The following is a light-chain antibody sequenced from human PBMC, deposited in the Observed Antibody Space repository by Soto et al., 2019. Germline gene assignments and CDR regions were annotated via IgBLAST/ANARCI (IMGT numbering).Light chain of an antibody. V-gene: IGKV3-11*01. CDR2: DAS. Sequence: EIVLTQSPDTLSLSPGERATLSCRASQSVGYYLAWFQQKPGQAPRFIISDASNRATGIPARFSGSGSGTEFTITISSLEPEDFAVYYCQQRSNWPPLFSFGPGTKVDIK. CDR1: QSVGYY. CDR3: QQRSNWPPLFS. J-gene: IGKJ3*01.